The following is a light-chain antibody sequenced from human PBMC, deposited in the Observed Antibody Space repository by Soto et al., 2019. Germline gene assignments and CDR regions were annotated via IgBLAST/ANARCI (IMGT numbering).Light chain of an antibody. CDR3: SSYAGSSNV. Sequence: QSALTQPASVSGSPGQSITISCTGTSGDVGAYDYVSWYQQHPGKVPKLIIYVVNNRPSGVSYRFSGSKSGNTASLTVSGLQAEDEADYYCSSYAGSSNVFGTGTKVTVL. CDR2: VVN. V-gene: IGLV2-14*01. J-gene: IGLJ1*01. CDR1: SGDVGAYDY.